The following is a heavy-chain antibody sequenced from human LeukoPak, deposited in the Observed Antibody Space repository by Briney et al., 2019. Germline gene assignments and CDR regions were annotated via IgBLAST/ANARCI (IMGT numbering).Heavy chain of an antibody. CDR2: ISGSGGST. Sequence: GGSLRLSCAASGFTFSSYAMSWVRQAPGKGPEWVSAISGSGGSTYYADSVKGRFTISRDNSKNTLYLQMNSLRAEDTAVYYCAKDARRGFEQWLPPKYSDYWGQGTLVTVSS. V-gene: IGHV3-23*01. D-gene: IGHD6-19*01. CDR3: AKDARRGFEQWLPPKYSDY. J-gene: IGHJ4*02. CDR1: GFTFSSYA.